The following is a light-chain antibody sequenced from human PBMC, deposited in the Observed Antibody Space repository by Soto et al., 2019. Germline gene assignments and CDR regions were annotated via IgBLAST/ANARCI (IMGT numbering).Light chain of an antibody. J-gene: IGKJ5*01. V-gene: IGKV3-11*01. CDR3: QQRSNWPVT. CDR1: QSVSSY. Sequence: IVMSHSPATLSGSPGEIATLSFRASQSVSSYLAWYQQKPGQAPRLLIYDASNRATGIPARFSGSGSGTDFTLTISSLEPEDFAVYYCQQRSNWPVTFGQGTRLEIK. CDR2: DAS.